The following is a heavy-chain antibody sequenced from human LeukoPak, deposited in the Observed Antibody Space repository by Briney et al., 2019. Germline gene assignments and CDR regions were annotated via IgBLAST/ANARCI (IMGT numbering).Heavy chain of an antibody. V-gene: IGHV3-11*01. D-gene: IGHD3-16*01. CDR1: GFTFSDYY. Sequence: GGSLRLSCAASGFTFSDYYMSWIRQAPGKGLEWVSYISSSGSTIYYADSVKGRFTISRDNAKNSLYLQMNSLRAEDTVVYYCARISSYDYVWETYRGYYFDYWGQGTLVTVSS. J-gene: IGHJ4*02. CDR3: ARISSYDYVWETYRGYYFDY. CDR2: ISSSGSTI.